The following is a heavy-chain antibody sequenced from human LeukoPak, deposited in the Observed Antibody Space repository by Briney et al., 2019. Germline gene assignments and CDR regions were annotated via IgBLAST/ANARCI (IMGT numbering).Heavy chain of an antibody. J-gene: IGHJ4*02. CDR3: AHRGVLAAAGLFDY. Sequence: GSGPTLVKPTQTLTLTCTFSGFSLSTSGVGVGWIRQPPGKALEWLALIYWNDDKRYSPSLKSRLTITKDTSKNQVVLTMTNMDPVDTATYYCAHRGVLAAAGLFDYWGQGTLVTVSS. CDR1: GFSLSTSGVG. CDR2: IYWNDDK. D-gene: IGHD6-25*01. V-gene: IGHV2-5*01.